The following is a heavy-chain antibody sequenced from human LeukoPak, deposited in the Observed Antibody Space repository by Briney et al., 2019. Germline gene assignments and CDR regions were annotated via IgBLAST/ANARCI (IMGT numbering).Heavy chain of an antibody. CDR1: GFTFSSYA. Sequence: GGSLRLSCAASGFTFSSYAMSRVRQAPGKGLEWVSAISGSGGSTYYADSVKGRFTISRDNSKNTLYLQMNSLRAEDTAVYYCAKDHGYKATVVTPGYFQHWGQGTLVTVSS. V-gene: IGHV3-23*01. CDR3: AKDHGYKATVVTPGYFQH. D-gene: IGHD4-23*01. CDR2: ISGSGGST. J-gene: IGHJ1*01.